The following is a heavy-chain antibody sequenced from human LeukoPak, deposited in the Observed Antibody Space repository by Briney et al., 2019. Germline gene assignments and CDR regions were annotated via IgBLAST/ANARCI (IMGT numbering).Heavy chain of an antibody. CDR1: GFTFDDYA. J-gene: IGHJ6*02. CDR2: ISWNSGSI. D-gene: IGHD3-9*01. Sequence: GGSLRLSCAASGFTFDDYAMHWVRQAPGKGLEWVSGISWNSGSIGYADSVKGRFTISRDNAKNSLYLQMNSLRAEDTALYYCASARLRYFDSSEYHYAMDVWGQGTTVTVSS. V-gene: IGHV3-9*01. CDR3: ASARLRYFDSSEYHYAMDV.